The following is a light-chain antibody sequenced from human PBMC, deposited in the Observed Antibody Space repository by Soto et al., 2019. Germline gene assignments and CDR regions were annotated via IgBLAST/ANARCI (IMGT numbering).Light chain of an antibody. CDR3: QQYASTPLT. V-gene: IGKV3-20*01. CDR2: GAS. J-gene: IGKJ1*01. Sequence: EVVLTHSKGTLSFSPGERATLSCMASQIVNNNYLAWYQQKPGQAPRLVIYGASSRATGIPDRFSASGSGTDFTLTISRLEPEDFAVYYCQQYASTPLTFGQGTKVDIK. CDR1: QIVNNNY.